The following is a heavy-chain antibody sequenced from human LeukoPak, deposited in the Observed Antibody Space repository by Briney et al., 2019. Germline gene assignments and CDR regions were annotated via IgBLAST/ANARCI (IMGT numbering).Heavy chain of an antibody. V-gene: IGHV4-31*03. Sequence: SETLSLTCTVSGGSISSGGYYWSWIRQHPGKGLEWIGYTYYSGSTYYNPSLKSRVTISVDTSKNQFSLKLSSVTAADTAVYYCARGKIAADAFDIWGQGTMVTVSS. CDR1: GGSISSGGYY. CDR3: ARGKIAADAFDI. CDR2: TYYSGST. D-gene: IGHD6-25*01. J-gene: IGHJ3*02.